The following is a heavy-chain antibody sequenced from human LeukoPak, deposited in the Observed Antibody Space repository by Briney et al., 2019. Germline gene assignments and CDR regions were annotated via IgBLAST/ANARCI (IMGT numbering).Heavy chain of an antibody. V-gene: IGHV3-11*01. Sequence: GGSLRLSCAASGFTFSDYYMSWIRQAPGKGLEWVSYISSSGSTIYYADSVRGGFTISRDNDKNSLYLQMNSLRAEDTAVYYCARDRGYCSSTSCYRILYYYGMDVWGQGTTVTVSS. CDR3: ARDRGYCSSTSCYRILYYYGMDV. CDR1: GFTFSDYY. D-gene: IGHD2-2*01. CDR2: ISSSGSTI. J-gene: IGHJ6*02.